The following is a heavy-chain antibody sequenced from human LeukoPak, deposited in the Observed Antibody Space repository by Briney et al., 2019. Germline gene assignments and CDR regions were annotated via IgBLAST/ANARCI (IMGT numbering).Heavy chain of an antibody. D-gene: IGHD2-8*01. CDR3: ARDRHCVNGVCHSPPGMDV. J-gene: IGHJ6*02. CDR2: IWFDKNQ. V-gene: IGHV3-33*08. CDR1: GFTFSSYA. Sequence: PGGSLRLSCAAPGFTFSSYAMHWVRQAPGKGLEWVADIWFDKNQHFADSVKGRFAISRDNSKNTVYLQINSLRAEDTAVYYCARDRHCVNGVCHSPPGMDVWGQGTTVTVSS.